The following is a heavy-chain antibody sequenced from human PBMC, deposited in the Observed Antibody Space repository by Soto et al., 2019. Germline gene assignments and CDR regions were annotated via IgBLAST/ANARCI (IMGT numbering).Heavy chain of an antibody. V-gene: IGHV4-34*01. CDR3: ARCQVRRYSGYDWGFFYYYYYMDV. D-gene: IGHD5-12*01. CDR2: INHSGST. CDR1: GGSFSGYY. Sequence: PSETLSLTCAVYGGSFSGYYWSWIRQPPGKGLEWIGEINHSGSTNYNPSLKSRVTISVDTSKNQFSLKLSSVTAADTAVYYCARCQVRRYSGYDWGFFYYYYYMDVWGKGTTVTVSS. J-gene: IGHJ6*03.